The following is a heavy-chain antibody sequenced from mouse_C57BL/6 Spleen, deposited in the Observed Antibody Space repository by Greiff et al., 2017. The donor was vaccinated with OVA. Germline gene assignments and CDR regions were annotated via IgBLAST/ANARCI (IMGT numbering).Heavy chain of an antibody. CDR2: ISSGSSTI. CDR3: ARQAATVKDYFDD. CDR1: GFTFSDYG. V-gene: IGHV5-17*01. D-gene: IGHD1-1*01. Sequence: EVKLMESGGGLVKPGGSLKLSCAASGFTFSDYGMHWVRQAPEKGLEWVAYISSGSSTIYYADTVKGRFTISRDNAKNTLFLQMTSLRSEDTAMYYCARQAATVKDYFDDWGQGTTLTVSS. J-gene: IGHJ2*01.